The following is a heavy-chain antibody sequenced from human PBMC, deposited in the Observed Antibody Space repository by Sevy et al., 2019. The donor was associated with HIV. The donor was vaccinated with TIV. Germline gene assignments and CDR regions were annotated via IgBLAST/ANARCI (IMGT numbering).Heavy chain of an antibody. J-gene: IGHJ4*02. CDR1: AFTFSSYA. D-gene: IGHD3-10*01. CDR2: ISYDGTNK. V-gene: IGHV3-30-3*01. Sequence: GGSLRLSCAASAFTFSSYAVHWVRQAPGKGLEWVAVISYDGTNKYYADSVKGRFTISRDNSKNTLYLQMNSLRAEDTAVYYCARDRLVRADFDYWGQGTLVTVSS. CDR3: ARDRLVRADFDY.